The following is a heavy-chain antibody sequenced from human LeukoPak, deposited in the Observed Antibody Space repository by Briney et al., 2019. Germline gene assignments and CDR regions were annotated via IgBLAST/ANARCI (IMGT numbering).Heavy chain of an antibody. J-gene: IGHJ2*01. Sequence: PGGSLRLSCEVSGFTFNNYAMSWVRQAPGKGLEWVANIKQDGSAKNYGDSVKGRFTISRDNAKNSLYLQMNSLRVEDTAVYYCARDRNAGPRYPDVWGRGTLVSVSS. CDR1: GFTFNNYA. CDR3: ARDRNAGPRYPDV. D-gene: IGHD2-8*01. CDR2: IKQDGSAK. V-gene: IGHV3-7*01.